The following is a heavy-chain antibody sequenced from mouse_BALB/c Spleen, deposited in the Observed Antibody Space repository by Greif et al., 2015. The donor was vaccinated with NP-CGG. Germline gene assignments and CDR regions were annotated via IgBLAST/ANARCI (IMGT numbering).Heavy chain of an antibody. CDR1: GYTFTSYT. Sequence: QVQLQQPAAELARPGASVKMSCKASGYTFTSYTMHWVKQRPGQGLEWIGYINPSSGYTEYNQKFKDKTTLTADKSSSTAYMQLSSPTSEDSAVYYCARSYDGYSSFAYWGQGTLVTVSA. V-gene: IGHV1-4*02. J-gene: IGHJ3*01. D-gene: IGHD2-3*01. CDR2: INPSSGYT. CDR3: ARSYDGYSSFAY.